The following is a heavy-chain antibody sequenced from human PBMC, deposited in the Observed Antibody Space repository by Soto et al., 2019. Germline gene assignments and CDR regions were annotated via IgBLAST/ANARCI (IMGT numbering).Heavy chain of an antibody. Sequence: LSLTCAASGFTFSSYWMHWVRQAPGKGLVWVSRINSDGSSTSYADSVKGRFTISRDNAKNTLYLQMNSLRAEDTAVYYCARDAPDYGDYVSDSNYMDVWGKGTTVTVSS. CDR1: GFTFSSYW. CDR2: INSDGSST. V-gene: IGHV3-74*01. J-gene: IGHJ6*03. D-gene: IGHD4-17*01. CDR3: ARDAPDYGDYVSDSNYMDV.